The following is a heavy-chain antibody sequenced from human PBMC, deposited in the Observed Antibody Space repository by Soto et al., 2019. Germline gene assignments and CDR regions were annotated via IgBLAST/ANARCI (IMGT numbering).Heavy chain of an antibody. CDR2: IIPILDVA. J-gene: IGHJ6*02. D-gene: IGHD3-10*01. CDR3: AQMWFGELWHGMDV. V-gene: IGHV1-69*02. CDR1: GGDFLSYT. Sequence: QLVQFGAEVKRPGSSVKVSCKASGGDFLSYTISWVRQVPGQGPEWMGTIIPILDVAKNAQKFQGRVAITADKATSTAYMELRSLRSDDTAVYFCAQMWFGELWHGMDVWGQGTTITVSS.